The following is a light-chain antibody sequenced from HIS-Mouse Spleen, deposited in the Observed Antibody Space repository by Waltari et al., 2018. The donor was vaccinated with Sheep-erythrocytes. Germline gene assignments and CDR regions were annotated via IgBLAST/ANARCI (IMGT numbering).Light chain of an antibody. CDR1: SSYVGGYTY. Sequence: QSALTQPASVSGSPGQSITIPCTGTSSYVGGYTYVSWYQQHPGKAPKLMIYEVSNRPSGVSNRFSGSKSGNTASLTISGLQAEDEADYYCSSYTSSSTWVFGGGTKLTVL. CDR2: EVS. V-gene: IGLV2-14*01. J-gene: IGLJ3*02. CDR3: SSYTSSSTWV.